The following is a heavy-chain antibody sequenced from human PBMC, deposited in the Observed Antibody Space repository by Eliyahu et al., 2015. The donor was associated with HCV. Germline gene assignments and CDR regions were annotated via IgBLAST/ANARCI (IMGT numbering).Heavy chain of an antibody. CDR2: ISAYNGNT. D-gene: IGHD5-18*01. Sequence: QVQLVQSGAEVKKPGASVKVSCXXSGYXFTSYGISWVRQAPGQGLEWMGWISAYNGNTNYAQKLQGRVTMTTDTSTSTAYMELRSLRSDDTAVYYCASMTGGYSYGYCLSDWGQGTLVTVSS. CDR3: ASMTGGYSYGYCLSD. V-gene: IGHV1-18*01. J-gene: IGHJ4*02. CDR1: GYXFTSYG.